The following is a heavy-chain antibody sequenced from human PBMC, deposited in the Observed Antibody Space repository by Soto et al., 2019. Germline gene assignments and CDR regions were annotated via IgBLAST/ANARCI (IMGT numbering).Heavy chain of an antibody. CDR1: GGSISSGDYY. CDR3: ARVGPIVGATREAYNWFDP. J-gene: IGHJ5*02. V-gene: IGHV4-30-4*01. D-gene: IGHD1-26*01. Sequence: PSETLSLTCAVSGGSISSGDYYWSWIRQPPGKGLEWIGYIYYSGSTYYNPSLKSRVTISVDTSKNQFSLKLSSVTAADTAVYYCARVGPIVGATREAYNWFDPWGQGTLVTVSS. CDR2: IYYSGST.